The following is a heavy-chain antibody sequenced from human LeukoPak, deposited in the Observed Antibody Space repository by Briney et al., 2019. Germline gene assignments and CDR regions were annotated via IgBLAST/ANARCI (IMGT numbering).Heavy chain of an antibody. CDR3: ARGISGWTYYFDY. CDR2: IIPIFGTA. CDR1: GGTFSSYA. J-gene: IGHJ4*02. V-gene: IGHV1-69*01. Sequence: ASVKVSCKASGGTFSSYAISWVRQAPGQGLEWMGGIIPIFGTANYAQKFQGRVTITADESTSTAYMELSSLRSEDTAVYYCARGISGWTYYFDYWGQGTLVTVSS. D-gene: IGHD6-19*01.